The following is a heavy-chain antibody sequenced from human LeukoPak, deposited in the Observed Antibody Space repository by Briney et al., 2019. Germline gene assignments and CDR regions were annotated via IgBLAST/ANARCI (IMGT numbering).Heavy chain of an antibody. CDR2: IRYDGSNK. D-gene: IGHD2-15*01. Sequence: GGSLRLSCAASGFTFSSYGMHWVRQAPGKGLEWAAFIRYDGSNKYYADSVKGRFTISRDNSKNTLYLQMNSLRAEDTAVYYCATSPYIVVVVATTRAKFDIWGQGTMVTVSS. V-gene: IGHV3-30*02. CDR3: ATSPYIVVVVATTRAKFDI. J-gene: IGHJ3*02. CDR1: GFTFSSYG.